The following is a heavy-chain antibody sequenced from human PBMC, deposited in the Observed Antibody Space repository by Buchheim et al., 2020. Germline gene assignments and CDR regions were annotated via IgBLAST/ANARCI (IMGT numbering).Heavy chain of an antibody. CDR3: ARDRGSGSYIYYGMDV. CDR2: IWYDGSNK. Sequence: QVQLVESGGGVVQPGRSLRLSCAASGFTFSSYGMHWVRQAPGKGLEWVAVIWYDGSNKYYADSMKGRFTISRDNSKNTLYLQMNSLRAEDTAVYYCARDRGSGSYIYYGMDVWGQGTT. D-gene: IGHD3-10*01. CDR1: GFTFSSYG. J-gene: IGHJ6*02. V-gene: IGHV3-33*01.